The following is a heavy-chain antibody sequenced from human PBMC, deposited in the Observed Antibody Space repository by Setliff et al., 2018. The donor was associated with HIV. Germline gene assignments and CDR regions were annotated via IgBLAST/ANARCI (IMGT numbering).Heavy chain of an antibody. CDR3: AREAEQGERSSSWYFDY. V-gene: IGHV1-2*02. J-gene: IGHJ4*02. CDR2: IHPSSGGT. D-gene: IGHD6-6*01. CDR1: GYTFSDYF. Sequence: ASVKVSCKASGYTFSDYFIHWVRQAPGQGLEWMGWIHPSSGGTNYAQKFQGRVTMTRDTSISTAYMELSRLRSDDTAVYYCAREAEQGERSSSWYFDYWGQGTLVTVSS.